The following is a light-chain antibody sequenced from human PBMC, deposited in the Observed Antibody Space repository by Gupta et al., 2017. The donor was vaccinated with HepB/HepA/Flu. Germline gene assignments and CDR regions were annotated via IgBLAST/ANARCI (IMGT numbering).Light chain of an antibody. Sequence: EIVLTQSPGTLSLSPGERATLSCRASQSVSSSYLAWYQQKPGQAPRLVIYGASSRATGIPDRFSGSGSGTDFTLTISRLEPEDFAVYYCQQYGSSPPFTFGHGTKVDIK. CDR3: QQYGSSPPFT. J-gene: IGKJ3*01. V-gene: IGKV3-20*01. CDR2: GAS. CDR1: QSVSSSY.